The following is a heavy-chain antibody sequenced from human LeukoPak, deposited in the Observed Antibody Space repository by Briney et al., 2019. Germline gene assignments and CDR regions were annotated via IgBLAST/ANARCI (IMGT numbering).Heavy chain of an antibody. V-gene: IGHV3-23*01. CDR2: IAGSDGFT. Sequence: GGSLRLSCAASGFPFSSYALNWVRQAPGKGLEWVSVIAGSDGFTQYADSVKGRFTISRDNSKNTVYLQMNRLRVEDTALYYCVRSLDYWGQGTLVTVSS. CDR1: GFPFSSYA. J-gene: IGHJ4*02. CDR3: VRSLDY.